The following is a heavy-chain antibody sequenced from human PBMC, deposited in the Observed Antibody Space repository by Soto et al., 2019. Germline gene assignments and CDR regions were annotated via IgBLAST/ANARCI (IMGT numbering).Heavy chain of an antibody. CDR2: ISSSSSYI. V-gene: IGHV3-21*01. CDR3: AREIWSWLPTFDY. CDR1: GFTFSSYS. J-gene: IGHJ4*02. Sequence: EVQLVESGGGLVKPGGSLRLSCAASGFTFSSYSMNWVRQAPGKGLEWVSSISSSSSYIYYADSVKGRFTISRDNAKNSLYLQMNSLRAEDTAVYYCAREIWSWLPTFDYWGQGTLVTVSS. D-gene: IGHD2-15*01.